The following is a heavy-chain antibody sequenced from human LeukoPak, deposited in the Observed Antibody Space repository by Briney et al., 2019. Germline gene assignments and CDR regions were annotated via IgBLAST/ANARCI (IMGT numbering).Heavy chain of an antibody. Sequence: SETLSLTCTVSGGSISSGSYYWSWIRQPAGKGLEWIGRIYTSGSTNYNPSLKSRVTISVDTSKNQFSLKLNSVTAADTAVYYCARDPRPVVPAAIYYYMDVWGKGTTVTVSS. V-gene: IGHV4-61*02. D-gene: IGHD2-2*01. J-gene: IGHJ6*03. CDR2: IYTSGST. CDR3: ARDPRPVVPAAIYYYMDV. CDR1: GGSISSGSYY.